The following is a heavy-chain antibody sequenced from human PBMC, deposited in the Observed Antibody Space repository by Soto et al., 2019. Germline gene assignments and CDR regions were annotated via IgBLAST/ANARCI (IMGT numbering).Heavy chain of an antibody. V-gene: IGHV2-5*02. CDR1: GFSLTTSGVG. J-gene: IGHJ5*02. Sequence: QITLKESGPTLVKSTQPLTLTCTFSGFSLTTSGVGVGWIRQPPGKALEWLALIYWDDDKRYSPSLKSRLTIAKDTSKKQVVLQITNMGPVDTATSSCAHSLGEDWFLTWGQGTLVIVSS. CDR3: AHSLGEDWFLT. D-gene: IGHD3-16*01. CDR2: IYWDDDK.